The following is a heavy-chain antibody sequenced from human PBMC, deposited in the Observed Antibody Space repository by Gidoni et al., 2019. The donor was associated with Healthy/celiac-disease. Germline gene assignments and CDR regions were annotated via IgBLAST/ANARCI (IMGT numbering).Heavy chain of an antibody. J-gene: IGHJ4*02. CDR2: IIPILGIA. CDR3: ARDLVARSYYDSSGYYSAL. Sequence: QVQLVQSGAEVKKPGSSVKVSCKASGGTFSSYAISLVRQAPGQGLEWMGRIIPILGIANYAQKFQGRVTITADKSTSTAYMELSSLRSEDTAVYYCARDLVARSYYDSSGYYSALWGQGTLVTVSS. V-gene: IGHV1-69*04. CDR1: GGTFSSYA. D-gene: IGHD3-22*01.